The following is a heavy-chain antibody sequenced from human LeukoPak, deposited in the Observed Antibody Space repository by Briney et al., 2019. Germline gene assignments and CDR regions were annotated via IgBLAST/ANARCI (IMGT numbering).Heavy chain of an antibody. D-gene: IGHD2-2*01. Sequence: ASVKVSCKESGYTFTSYYMHWVRQAPGQGLEWMGIINPSGGSTSYAQKFQGRVTMTRDTSTSTVYMELSSLRSEDTAVYYCARGFPIVVVPAANNWFDPWGQGTLVTVSS. CDR1: GYTFTSYY. CDR2: INPSGGST. J-gene: IGHJ5*02. CDR3: ARGFPIVVVPAANNWFDP. V-gene: IGHV1-46*03.